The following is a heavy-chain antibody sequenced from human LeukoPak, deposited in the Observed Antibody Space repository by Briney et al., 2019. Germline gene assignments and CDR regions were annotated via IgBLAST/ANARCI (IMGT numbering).Heavy chain of an antibody. J-gene: IGHJ6*03. CDR1: GFTFSSYW. D-gene: IGHD3-3*01. CDR2: IRYDGSNK. CDR3: AKGSKGVVFTRDHYMDV. V-gene: IGHV3-30*02. Sequence: GGSLRLSCAASGFTFSSYWMSWVRQAPGKGLEWVAFIRYDGSNKYYGDSVKGRFSISRDNSKNTLYLQMSSLRAEDTAVYYCAKGSKGVVFTRDHYMDVWGKGTTVTISS.